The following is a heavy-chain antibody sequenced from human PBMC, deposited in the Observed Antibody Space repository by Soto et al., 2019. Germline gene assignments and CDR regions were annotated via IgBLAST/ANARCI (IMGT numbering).Heavy chain of an antibody. CDR3: ARGRSSSSH. CDR2: ISAYNGNT. Sequence: ASVKVSCKTSGYTFTNYDISWVRQAPGQGLEWMGWISAYNGNTEYAQNFQDRVTMTTDTSTSTAYMELRSLTPDDTALYYCARGRSSSSHWGQGTLVTVSS. V-gene: IGHV1-18*01. CDR1: GYTFTNYD. D-gene: IGHD6-6*01. J-gene: IGHJ4*02.